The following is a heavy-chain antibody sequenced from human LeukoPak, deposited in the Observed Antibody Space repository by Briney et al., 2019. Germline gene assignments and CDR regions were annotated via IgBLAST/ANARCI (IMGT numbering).Heavy chain of an antibody. V-gene: IGHV3-21*01. J-gene: IGHJ4*02. D-gene: IGHD6-13*01. CDR3: AKDGEQQLAADY. CDR2: IRRSSSHI. CDR1: GFTFSRYS. Sequence: GGSLRLSCAASGFTFSRYSMNWVRQAPGKGLEWVSSIRRSSSHIYYADSVTGRFTVSRDNAKNSLYLQMNSLRAEDTAVYYCAKDGEQQLAADYWGQGTLVSVSS.